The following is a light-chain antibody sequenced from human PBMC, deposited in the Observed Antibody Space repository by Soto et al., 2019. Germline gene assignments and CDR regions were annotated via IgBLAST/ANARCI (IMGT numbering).Light chain of an antibody. Sequence: QSALTQPASVSGSPGQSITISCTGTSSDVGSYNLVSWYQQHPGKAPKLMIYEVSKRPSGVSNRFSGSKSGNTASLTTSGLQAEDEADYYCCSYAGSSTFEVFGTGTKLTVL. CDR1: SSDVGSYNL. CDR2: EVS. CDR3: CSYAGSSTFEV. V-gene: IGLV2-23*02. J-gene: IGLJ1*01.